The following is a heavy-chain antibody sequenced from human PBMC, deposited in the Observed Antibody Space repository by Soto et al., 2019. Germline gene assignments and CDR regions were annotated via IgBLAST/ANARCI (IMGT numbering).Heavy chain of an antibody. CDR1: GYTFTSNW. Sequence: GESLKISCKGSGYTFTSNWIGWVRQMPGKGLEWMGWINPDYGYTKYSQKFQDRVTITSDTSASTASMELSSLTSEDTAIYYCARAWGATRTFDYWGQGTQVTVSS. CDR2: INPDYGYT. J-gene: IGHJ4*02. D-gene: IGHD1-26*01. V-gene: IGHV1-3*01. CDR3: ARAWGATRTFDY.